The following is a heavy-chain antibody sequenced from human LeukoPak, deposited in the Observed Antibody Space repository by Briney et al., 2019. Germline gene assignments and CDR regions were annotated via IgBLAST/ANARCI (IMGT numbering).Heavy chain of an antibody. CDR2: IYYSGST. Sequence: SETLSLTCTVSGGSISSSSYYWGWIRQPPGKGLEWIGSIYYSGSTYYNPSPKSRVTISVDTSKNQFSLKLSSVTAADTAVYYCQLWFGELLWDGIDYWGQGTPVTVSS. J-gene: IGHJ4*02. CDR1: GGSISSSSYY. V-gene: IGHV4-39*01. D-gene: IGHD3-10*01. CDR3: QLWFGELLWDGIDY.